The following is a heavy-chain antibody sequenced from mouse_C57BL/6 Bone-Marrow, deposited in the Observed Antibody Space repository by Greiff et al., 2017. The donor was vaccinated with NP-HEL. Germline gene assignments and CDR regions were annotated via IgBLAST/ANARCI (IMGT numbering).Heavy chain of an antibody. CDR1: GFTFSSYG. CDR2: ISSGGSYT. Sequence: EVKLQESGGDLVKPGGSLKLSCAASGFTFSSYGMSWVRQTPDKRLEWVATISSGGSYTYYPDSVKGRFTISRDNAKNTLYLQMSSLKSEDTAMYYCARHSPLITTVVATPYWGQGTLVTVSA. V-gene: IGHV5-6*01. CDR3: ARHSPLITTVVATPY. J-gene: IGHJ3*01. D-gene: IGHD1-1*01.